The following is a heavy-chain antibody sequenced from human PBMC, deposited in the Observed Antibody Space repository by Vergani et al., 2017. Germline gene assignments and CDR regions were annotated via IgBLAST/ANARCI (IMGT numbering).Heavy chain of an antibody. CDR2: IYTSGST. CDR1: GGSISRGSYY. J-gene: IGHJ4*02. V-gene: IGHV4-61*02. Sequence: QVQLQESGPGLVKPSQTLSLTCTVSGGSISRGSYYWSWIRQPAGKGLEWIGRIYTSGSTNYNPSLMSRVTISVDTAKNQFSLKLSSVTAADTAVYYCAREEFEYCSSTSCYNRLDYWGQGTLVTVSS. D-gene: IGHD2-2*02. CDR3: AREEFEYCSSTSCYNRLDY.